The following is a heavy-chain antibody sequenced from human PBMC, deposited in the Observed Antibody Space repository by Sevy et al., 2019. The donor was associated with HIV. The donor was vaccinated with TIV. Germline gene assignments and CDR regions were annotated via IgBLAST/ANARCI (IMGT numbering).Heavy chain of an antibody. CDR3: ARLNWGWDAFDI. CDR1: GYSISSGYY. Sequence: SETLSLTCAVSGYSISSGYYWGWIRQPPGKGLEWIGSVYHGGSTNYNPSLKSRVTISVDTSKNQFSLKLTSVTAADTAVYYCARLNWGWDAFDIWGQGTMVTVSS. CDR2: VYHGGST. D-gene: IGHD7-27*01. J-gene: IGHJ3*02. V-gene: IGHV4-38-2*01.